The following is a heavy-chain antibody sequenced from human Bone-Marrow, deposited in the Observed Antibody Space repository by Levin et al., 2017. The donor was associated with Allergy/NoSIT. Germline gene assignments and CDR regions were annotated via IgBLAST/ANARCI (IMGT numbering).Heavy chain of an antibody. CDR3: ARESGGVTIFGVVISGNWFDP. CDR2: IYYSGST. J-gene: IGHJ5*02. D-gene: IGHD3-3*01. V-gene: IGHV4-39*07. Sequence: SQTLSLTCTVSGGSIRSSSYYWGWIRQPPGKGLEWIGSIYYSGSTYYNPSLKSRVTISVDTSKNQFSLKLSSVTAADTAVYYCARESGGVTIFGVVISGNWFDPWGQGTLVTVSS. CDR1: GGSIRSSSYY.